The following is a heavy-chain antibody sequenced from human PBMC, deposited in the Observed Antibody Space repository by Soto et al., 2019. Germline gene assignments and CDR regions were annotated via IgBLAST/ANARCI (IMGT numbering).Heavy chain of an antibody. D-gene: IGHD6-6*01. CDR1: GGSINSYY. CDR3: ARGGLAARKGRWFDP. CDR2: IHYSGSN. J-gene: IGHJ5*02. Sequence: QVQLQESGPGLVKPSETLSLTCTVSGGSINSYYWGWIRQPPGKGLEWIGYIHYSGSNNYNPSLKSRVTISVDTPKNQCSLKVNSMTAADTAVYYCARGGLAARKGRWFDPWVQGTLVTVSS. V-gene: IGHV4-59*01.